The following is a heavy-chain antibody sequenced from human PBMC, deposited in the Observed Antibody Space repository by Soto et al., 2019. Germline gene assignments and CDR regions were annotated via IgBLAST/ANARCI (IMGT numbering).Heavy chain of an antibody. CDR3: ARDQGYCTNGVCYTDLGMDV. V-gene: IGHV1-69*06. Sequence: ASVKVSCKASGGTFSSYASSWVRQAPGQGLEWMGGIIPIFGTANYAQKFQGRVAITADKSTSTAYMELSSLRSEDTAVYYCARDQGYCTNGVCYTDLGMDVWGQGTTVTVSS. CDR1: GGTFSSYA. D-gene: IGHD2-8*01. J-gene: IGHJ6*02. CDR2: IIPIFGTA.